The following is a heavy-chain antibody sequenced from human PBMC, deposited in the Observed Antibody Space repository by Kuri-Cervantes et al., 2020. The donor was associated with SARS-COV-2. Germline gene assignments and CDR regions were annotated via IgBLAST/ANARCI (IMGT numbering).Heavy chain of an antibody. J-gene: IGHJ4*02. V-gene: IGHV3-30*07. CDR3: AKDLRRGYSYGYGDY. Sequence: GESLKISCAASGFTFSSYAMHWVRQAPGKGLEWVAVISYDGSNKYYADSVKGRFTISRDNSKNTLYLQMNSLRAEDTAVYYCAKDLRRGYSYGYGDYWGQGTRVTVSS. CDR2: ISYDGSNK. D-gene: IGHD5-18*01. CDR1: GFTFSSYA.